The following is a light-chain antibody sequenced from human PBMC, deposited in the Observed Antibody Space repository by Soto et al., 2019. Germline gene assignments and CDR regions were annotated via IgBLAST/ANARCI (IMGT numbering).Light chain of an antibody. V-gene: IGLV8-61*01. CDR2: STD. Sequence: QAVVTQEPSFSVSPGGTVTLTCGLNSGSVSTTYYPSWYQQTPGQAPRTLIYSTDIRSSGVPDRFSGSILGNKAALTITGAQADDESHYYCVLYMGSGISVFGGGTKLTVL. CDR3: VLYMGSGISV. J-gene: IGLJ3*02. CDR1: SGSVSTTYY.